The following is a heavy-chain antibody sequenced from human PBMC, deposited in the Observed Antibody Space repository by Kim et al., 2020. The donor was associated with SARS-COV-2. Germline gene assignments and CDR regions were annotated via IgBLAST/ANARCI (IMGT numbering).Heavy chain of an antibody. CDR2: IYYTGTT. Sequence: SETLSLTCTVSGGSISSSDYYWGWIRQPPGKGLEWIGRIYYTGTTYYNPSLKSRVTISVDTSNNQFSLKMSSVTYATVYYCARHGCTGGVCYFDPWGQGTLVTVSS. V-gene: IGHV4-39*01. CDR1: GGSISSSDYY. J-gene: IGHJ5*02. CDR3: ARHGCTGGVCYFDP. D-gene: IGHD2-8*02.